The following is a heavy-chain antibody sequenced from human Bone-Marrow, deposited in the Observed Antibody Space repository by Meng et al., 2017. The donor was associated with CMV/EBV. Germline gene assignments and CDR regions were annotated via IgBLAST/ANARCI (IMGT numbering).Heavy chain of an antibody. V-gene: IGHV1-69*05. Sequence: SVKVSCKASGGTFSSYAISWVRQAPGQGLEWMGGIIPIFGTANYAQKFQGRVTITTDESTSTAYMELSSLRSEDTAVYYCATLRIVGATIYWYFELWGPGTLVTVSS. CDR1: GGTFSSYA. D-gene: IGHD1-26*01. CDR2: IIPIFGTA. J-gene: IGHJ2*01. CDR3: ATLRIVGATIYWYFEL.